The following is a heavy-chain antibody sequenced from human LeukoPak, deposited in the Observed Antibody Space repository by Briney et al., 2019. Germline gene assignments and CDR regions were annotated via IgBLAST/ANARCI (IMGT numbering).Heavy chain of an antibody. J-gene: IGHJ4*02. CDR2: IYSGDTT. Sequence: GGSLRLSCAASGFTFSTNYISWVRQAPGKGLEWVSVIYSGDTTFYADSVRGKFTISRDNSKNTLYLQMNSLRAEDTAVYYCASILRSSSGYFFAFWCQGTLVTVPS. D-gene: IGHD3-10*01. CDR3: ASILRSSSGYFFAF. CDR1: GFTFSTNY. V-gene: IGHV3-66*01.